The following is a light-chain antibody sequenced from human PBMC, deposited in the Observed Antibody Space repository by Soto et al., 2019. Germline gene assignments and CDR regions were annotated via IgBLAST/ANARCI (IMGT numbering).Light chain of an antibody. CDR1: QSAGNF. CDR3: QQHNQWPIT. Sequence: EIVMTQSLATLSVSPGETASLSCRASQSAGNFLAWYQQKPGQAPRLLIYYISTRATGIPARFSGSGSGTEFTLTINSLQSEDSAVYYCQQHNQWPITFGQGTRLEVK. V-gene: IGKV3D-15*01. J-gene: IGKJ5*01. CDR2: YIS.